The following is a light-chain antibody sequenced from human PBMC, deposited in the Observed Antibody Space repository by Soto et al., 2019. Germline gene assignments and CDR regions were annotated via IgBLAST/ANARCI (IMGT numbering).Light chain of an antibody. CDR3: QQRKHWPPLT. Sequence: EVVLTQSPATLSLSPGERAILSCRASQSVEKYLDWYQQKPGQAPRLLIYDTSNRATGIPARFSGSGSETDFTLTISSLEPEDFAVYYCQQRKHWPPLTFGGGTKVELK. CDR1: QSVEKY. V-gene: IGKV3-11*01. J-gene: IGKJ4*01. CDR2: DTS.